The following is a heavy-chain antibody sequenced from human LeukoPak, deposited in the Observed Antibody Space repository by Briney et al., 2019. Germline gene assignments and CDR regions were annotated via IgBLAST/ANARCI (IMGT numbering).Heavy chain of an antibody. D-gene: IGHD2-15*01. CDR2: VSPPGGGT. CDR3: ARPRLEYCSGGSCFDAFDI. J-gene: IGHJ3*02. CDR1: GFTFSKHG. Sequence: GGTLRLSCGASGFTFSKHGMNWVRQAPGKGLEWLSGVSPPGGGTYYADSVKGRFTISSDNSKNTLFLQMNSLTAEDTAIYCCARPRLEYCSGGSCFDAFDIWGQGTMVTVSS. V-gene: IGHV3-23*01.